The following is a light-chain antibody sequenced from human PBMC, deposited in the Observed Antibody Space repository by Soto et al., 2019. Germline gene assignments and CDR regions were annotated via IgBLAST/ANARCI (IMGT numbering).Light chain of an antibody. J-gene: IGKJ4*01. Sequence: ESVVPQAQASLSVSPGEGATLTCRTSQSVSRHLAWYQQKPGQAPRLFIYDASNRATGIRARFSGSGSGTEFTLTIGSLEPADFAVAHCQQRNNWPPVTVGGGTKVDIK. CDR1: QSVSRH. V-gene: IGKV3-11*01. CDR2: DAS. CDR3: QQRNNWPPVT.